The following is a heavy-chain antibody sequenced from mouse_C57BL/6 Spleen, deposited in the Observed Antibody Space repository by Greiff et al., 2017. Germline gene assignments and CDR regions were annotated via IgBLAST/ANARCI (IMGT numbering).Heavy chain of an antibody. J-gene: IGHJ4*01. V-gene: IGHV1-52*01. CDR2: IDPSDSET. CDR1: GYTFTSYW. Sequence: QVQLQQPGAELVRPGSSVKLSCKASGYTFTSYWMHWVKQRPIQGLEWIGNIDPSDSETHYNQKFKDKATLTVDKSSSTAYMQLSSLTSEDSAVYDCARSGFYYGSSYGAMDYWGQGTSVTVSS. D-gene: IGHD1-1*01. CDR3: ARSGFYYGSSYGAMDY.